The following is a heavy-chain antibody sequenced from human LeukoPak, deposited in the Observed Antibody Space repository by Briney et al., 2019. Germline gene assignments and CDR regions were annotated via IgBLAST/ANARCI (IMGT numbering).Heavy chain of an antibody. CDR1: GFTFSSYE. J-gene: IGHJ4*02. CDR3: ARRTYHYDSSGYSTNY. D-gene: IGHD3-22*01. Sequence: PGGSLRLSCAASGFTFSSYEMNWVRQAPGKGLEWVSYISSGGSTIFYADSVKGRFTISRDNAKNSLYLQMNGLRAEDTAVYYCARRTYHYDSSGYSTNYWGQGTLVSVSS. V-gene: IGHV3-48*03. CDR2: ISSGGSTI.